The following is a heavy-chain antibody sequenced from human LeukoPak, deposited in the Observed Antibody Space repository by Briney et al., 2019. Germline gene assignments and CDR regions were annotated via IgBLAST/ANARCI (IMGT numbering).Heavy chain of an antibody. J-gene: IGHJ4*02. V-gene: IGHV4-59*12. CDR3: ARLYGNYQNYFDY. Sequence: ETLSLTCTVAGGSISSYYWSWIRQPPGKGLEWIGYIYYSGSTNYNPSLKSRVTIPVDTSKNQFSLKLRSVTAADTAVYYCARLYGNYQNYFDYWGQGTLVTVSS. CDR2: IYYSGST. D-gene: IGHD1-7*01. CDR1: GGSISSYY.